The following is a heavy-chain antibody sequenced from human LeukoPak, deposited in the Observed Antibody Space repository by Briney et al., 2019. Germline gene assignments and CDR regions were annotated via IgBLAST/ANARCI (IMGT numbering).Heavy chain of an antibody. D-gene: IGHD3-10*01. CDR2: ISYDGSNK. Sequence: GGSLRLSCAASGFTFSDYYMSWIRQAPGKGLEWVAVISYDGSNKYYADSVKGRFTISRDNSKNTLYLQMNSLRAEDTAVYYCASYYGSGRDYYYYYYMDVWGKGATVTISS. CDR3: ASYYGSGRDYYYYYYMDV. J-gene: IGHJ6*03. CDR1: GFTFSDYY. V-gene: IGHV3-30*03.